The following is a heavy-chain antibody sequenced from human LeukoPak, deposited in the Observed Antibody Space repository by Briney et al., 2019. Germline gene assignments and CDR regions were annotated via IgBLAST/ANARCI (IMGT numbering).Heavy chain of an antibody. Sequence: GGSLRLSCAASGFTFSSYGMHWVRQAPGKGLEWVAVISYDGSNKYYADSVKGRFTISRDNSKNTLYLQMNSLRAEDTAVYYCAKGAGYSYGDAFDIRGQGTMVTVSS. D-gene: IGHD5-18*01. V-gene: IGHV3-30*18. CDR1: GFTFSSYG. J-gene: IGHJ3*02. CDR3: AKGAGYSYGDAFDI. CDR2: ISYDGSNK.